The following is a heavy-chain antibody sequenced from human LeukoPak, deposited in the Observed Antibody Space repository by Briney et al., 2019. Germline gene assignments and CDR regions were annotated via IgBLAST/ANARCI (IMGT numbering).Heavy chain of an antibody. CDR2: IRYDGSKE. Sequence: GGSLRLSCVTSGFTFNSYGMHWVRQAPGKGLEWVSTIRYDGSKEYYADSVRGRFTISRDNSGNTLFLQMDSLGAEDTAVYFCVRDTITYDIFTGSPDYWGQGTLVIVSS. D-gene: IGHD3-9*01. J-gene: IGHJ4*02. V-gene: IGHV3-30*02. CDR3: VRDTITYDIFTGSPDY. CDR1: GFTFNSYG.